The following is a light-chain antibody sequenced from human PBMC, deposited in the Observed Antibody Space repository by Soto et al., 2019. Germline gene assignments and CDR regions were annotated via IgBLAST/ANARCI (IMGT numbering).Light chain of an antibody. V-gene: IGKV3-20*01. CDR2: DAS. CDR3: QRYGSSPLT. Sequence: EIVLTQSPGTLSLSPGERATLSCRASQSVSSNYLAWYKQKTGQAPRLLIYDASSRATGIPDRFSGSGSGTDFTLTISRLEPEDFAVYYCQRYGSSPLTFGGGTKVDIK. CDR1: QSVSSNY. J-gene: IGKJ4*01.